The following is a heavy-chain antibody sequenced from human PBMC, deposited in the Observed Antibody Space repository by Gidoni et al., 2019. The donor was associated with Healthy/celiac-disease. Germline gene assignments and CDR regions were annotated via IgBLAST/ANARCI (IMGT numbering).Heavy chain of an antibody. V-gene: IGHV3-30-3*01. J-gene: IGHJ6*02. CDR3: ARDGNYYDSSGYFGFLGYYYGMDV. Sequence: QVQLVESGGGVVQPGRSLSLPCAASGFTFSSYAMHWVRRAPGKGLEWVAVISYDGSNKYYADSVKGRFTISRDNSKNTLYLQMNSLRAEDTAVYYCARDGNYYDSSGYFGFLGYYYGMDVWGQGTTVTVSS. CDR2: ISYDGSNK. D-gene: IGHD3-22*01. CDR1: GFTFSSYA.